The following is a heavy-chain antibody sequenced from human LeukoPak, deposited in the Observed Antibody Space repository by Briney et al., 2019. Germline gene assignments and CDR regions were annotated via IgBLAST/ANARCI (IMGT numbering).Heavy chain of an antibody. CDR3: PRVRNEDAFDI. Sequence: PSETLSLTCTVSGGSISSSRYYWCWIRQPPGKGLEWIGSIYYSGSTYYNPSLKSRVTISVDTSKNQLSLNLSSDTAAETYCYYCPRVRNEDAFDIWGQGTMLTVSS. D-gene: IGHD1-14*01. CDR2: IYYSGST. V-gene: IGHV4-39*01. J-gene: IGHJ3*02. CDR1: GGSISSSRYY.